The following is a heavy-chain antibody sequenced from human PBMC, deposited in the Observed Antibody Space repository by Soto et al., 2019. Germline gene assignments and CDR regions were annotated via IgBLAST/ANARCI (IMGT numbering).Heavy chain of an antibody. CDR3: ARVRIAAAGPYYYGMDV. D-gene: IGHD6-13*01. CDR1: GDSVSSNSAA. Sequence: SQTHSLTCAISGDSVSSNSAAWNWIRQSPSRGLEWLGRTYYRSKWYNDYAVSVKSRITINPDTSKNQFSLQLNSVTPADTAVYYCARVRIAAAGPYYYGMDVWGQGTTVTVSS. CDR2: TYYRSKWYN. V-gene: IGHV6-1*01. J-gene: IGHJ6*02.